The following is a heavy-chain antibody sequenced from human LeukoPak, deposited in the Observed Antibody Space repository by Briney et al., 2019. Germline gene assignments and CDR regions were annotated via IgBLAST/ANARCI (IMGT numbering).Heavy chain of an antibody. J-gene: IGHJ4*02. CDR1: GWSFSGYY. Sequence: AETLSLTCAVYGWSFSGYYWSGIRQPPGKGLEWMGEINHSGSTNYNPSLKSRVTMSLDTSKNQFSLELSSVTAADTAVYYCATVLTTVTPTVNSFDYWGQGTLVTVSS. V-gene: IGHV4-34*01. CDR2: INHSGST. CDR3: ATVLTTVTPTVNSFDY. D-gene: IGHD4-17*01.